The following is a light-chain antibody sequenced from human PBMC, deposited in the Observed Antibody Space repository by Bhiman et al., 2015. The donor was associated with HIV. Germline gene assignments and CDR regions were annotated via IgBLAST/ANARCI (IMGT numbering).Light chain of an antibody. CDR1: STNIGAGYH. V-gene: IGLV1-40*01. Sequence: QSVLTQPPSVSGAPGQRVTISCTGSSTNIGAGYHVQWYQQLLPGTAPKLLIFGNTNRPSGVPDRFSGSKSGTSASLAINGLQAEDEAEYYCQSYDNSLSGPYVFGTGTKVTVL. CDR3: QSYDNSLSGPYV. CDR2: GNT. J-gene: IGLJ1*01.